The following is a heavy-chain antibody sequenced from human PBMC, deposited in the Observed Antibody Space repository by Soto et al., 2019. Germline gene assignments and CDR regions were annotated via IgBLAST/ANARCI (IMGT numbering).Heavy chain of an antibody. CDR2: IIPIFGTA. D-gene: IGHD4-17*01. V-gene: IGHV1-69*13. CDR3: ARVPTYDYGDFYYWYFDL. Sequence: SVKVSCKASGGTFSSYAISWLRLAPGQGLEWMGGIIPIFGTANYAQKFQGRVTITADESTSTAYMELSSLRSEDTAVYYCARVPTYDYGDFYYWYFDLWGRGTLVTVSS. CDR1: GGTFSSYA. J-gene: IGHJ2*01.